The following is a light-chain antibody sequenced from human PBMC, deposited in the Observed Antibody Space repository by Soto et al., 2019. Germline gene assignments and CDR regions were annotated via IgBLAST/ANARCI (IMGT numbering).Light chain of an antibody. V-gene: IGKV3-15*01. CDR1: QSVRSN. Sequence: EIVMTQSPATLSVSPGERATLSCRASQSVRSNLAWYQQIAGQAPRLLIYGASTRATAIPARFSGSGSGTEFTLTISSLQSEDLAVYYCQQYNNWPPLTFGGGTKVEIK. CDR2: GAS. J-gene: IGKJ4*01. CDR3: QQYNNWPPLT.